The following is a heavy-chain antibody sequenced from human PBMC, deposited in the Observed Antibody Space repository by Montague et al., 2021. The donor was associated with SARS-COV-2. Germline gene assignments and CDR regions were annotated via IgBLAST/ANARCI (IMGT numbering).Heavy chain of an antibody. D-gene: IGHD1-26*01. CDR3: ARELGDYGMDV. J-gene: IGHJ6*02. V-gene: IGHV3-30-3*01. CDR2: IKYDGSNK. Sequence: SLRLSCAASGFTFSSYAMHWVRQAPGKGLEWVAIIKYDGSNKYYADSVKGRFTISRDNSKNTLYLQMNSLRAEDTAVYYCARELGDYGMDVWGQGTTVTVSS. CDR1: GFTFSSYA.